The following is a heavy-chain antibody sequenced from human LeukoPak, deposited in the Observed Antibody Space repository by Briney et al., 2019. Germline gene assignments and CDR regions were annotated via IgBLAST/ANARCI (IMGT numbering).Heavy chain of an antibody. CDR1: GGSIXSYY. CDR2: IYTSGST. Sequence: SGGSIXSYYWXWIRQPAGKGLEWIGRIYTSGSTNYNPSLKSRVTMSVDTSKNQFSLKPSSVTAADTAVYYCARDQAVTRFWAFDIWGQGTMVTVSS. D-gene: IGHD4-23*01. V-gene: IGHV4-4*07. J-gene: IGHJ3*02. CDR3: ARDQAVTRFWAFDI.